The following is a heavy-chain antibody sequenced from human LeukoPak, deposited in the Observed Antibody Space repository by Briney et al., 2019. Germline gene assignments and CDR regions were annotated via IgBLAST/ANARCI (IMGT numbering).Heavy chain of an antibody. Sequence: PGGSLRLSCAASGFTFSSYWMSWVRQAPGKGLEWVANIKQDGSEKYYVDSVKGRFTISRDNSQNTLYLQLNSLRAEDTAVYYCARGNIAELPAAPYVWGKGTTVIVSS. CDR2: IKQDGSEK. D-gene: IGHD2-2*01. CDR3: ARGNIAELPAAPYV. CDR1: GFTFSSYW. V-gene: IGHV3-7*03. J-gene: IGHJ6*04.